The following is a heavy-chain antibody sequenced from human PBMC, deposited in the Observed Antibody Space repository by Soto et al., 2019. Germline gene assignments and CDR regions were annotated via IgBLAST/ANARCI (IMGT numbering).Heavy chain of an antibody. CDR3: ARARENSPRSYYFDY. CDR1: GFTFSSYA. CDR2: ISYDGSNK. Sequence: QVQLVESGGGVVQPGRSLRLSCAASGFTFSSYAMHWVRQAPGKGLVWVAGISYDGSNKYYADSVKGRFTISRDNSKNTMYLQMNVLRAQDTAVYYCARARENSPRSYYFDYWGQGTMVTVS. D-gene: IGHD1-26*01. J-gene: IGHJ4*02. V-gene: IGHV3-30-3*01.